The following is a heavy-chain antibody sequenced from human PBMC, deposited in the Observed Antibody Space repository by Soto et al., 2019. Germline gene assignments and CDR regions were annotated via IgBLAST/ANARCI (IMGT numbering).Heavy chain of an antibody. CDR2: IYYSGST. CDR1: GGSISSSSYY. D-gene: IGHD2-2*01. V-gene: IGHV4-39*01. J-gene: IGHJ5*02. CDR3: ARRSGYCSSTSCLWGSWFDP. Sequence: PSETLSLTCTVSGGSISSSSYYWGWIRQPPGKGLEWIGSIYYSGSTYYNPSLKSRVTISVDTSKNQFSLKLSSVTAADTAVYYCARRSGYCSSTSCLWGSWFDPWGQGTLVTVSS.